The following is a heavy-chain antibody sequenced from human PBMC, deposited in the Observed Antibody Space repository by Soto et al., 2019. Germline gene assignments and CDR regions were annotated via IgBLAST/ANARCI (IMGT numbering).Heavy chain of an antibody. CDR3: AKILLWFGAPYYYYMDV. D-gene: IGHD3-10*01. V-gene: IGHV3-23*01. CDR2: ISGSGGST. Sequence: PGGSLRLSCAASGFTFSSYAMSWVRQAPGKGLEWVSAISGSGGSTYYADSVKGRFTISRDNSKNTLYLQMNSLRAEDTAVYYCAKILLWFGAPYYYYMDVWGKGTTVTVSS. J-gene: IGHJ6*03. CDR1: GFTFSSYA.